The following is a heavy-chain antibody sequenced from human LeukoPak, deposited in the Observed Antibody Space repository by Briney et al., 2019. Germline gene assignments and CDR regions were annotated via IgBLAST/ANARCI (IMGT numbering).Heavy chain of an antibody. J-gene: IGHJ6*03. V-gene: IGHV3-33*06. CDR2: IWYDGSNK. Sequence: GGSLRLSCAASGFTFSDYGMHWVRQAPGKGLEWVGVIWYDGSNKYYGDSVKGRLTISRDNSKNTLYLQMNFLRAEDTAVSYCAKALLYYDFRYMDVWGKGTTVTVSS. CDR1: GFTFSDYG. D-gene: IGHD3-3*01. CDR3: AKALLYYDFRYMDV.